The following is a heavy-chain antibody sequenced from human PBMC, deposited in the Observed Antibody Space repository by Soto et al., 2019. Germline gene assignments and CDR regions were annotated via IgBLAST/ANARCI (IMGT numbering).Heavy chain of an antibody. J-gene: IGHJ4*02. Sequence: GSLRLSCTTSGFTFGDYALSWVRQAPGKGLEWVGFIRRNAYGGTTDYAASVKGRFTISRDDSKSIAYLQMNSLRAEDTALYYCTRASSLDFDFWGQGTLVTVSS. CDR1: GFTFGDYA. V-gene: IGHV3-49*04. CDR3: TRASSLDFDF. D-gene: IGHD3-16*01. CDR2: IRRNAYGGTT.